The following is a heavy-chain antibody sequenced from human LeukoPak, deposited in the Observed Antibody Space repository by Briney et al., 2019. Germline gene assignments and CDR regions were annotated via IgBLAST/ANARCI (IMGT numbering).Heavy chain of an antibody. CDR1: GFTFSSYW. CDR2: IKQDGSEK. D-gene: IGHD5-18*01. J-gene: IGHJ3*02. Sequence: GGSLRLSCAASGFTFSSYWMSWVRQAPGKGLEWVANIKQDGSEKYYADSVKGRFTISRDNSKNTLYLQMNSLRAEDTAVYYCAKAPLSGYSYGYNAFDIWGQGTMVTVSS. V-gene: IGHV3-7*01. CDR3: AKAPLSGYSYGYNAFDI.